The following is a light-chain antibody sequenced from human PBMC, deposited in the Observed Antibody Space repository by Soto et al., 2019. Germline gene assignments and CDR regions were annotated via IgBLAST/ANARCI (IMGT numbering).Light chain of an antibody. CDR3: HQFGRSPLAFT. V-gene: IGKV3-20*01. CDR1: QSVSTRY. Sequence: ESMLTQSPGTLSLSPGERATLSCRASQSVSTRYLAWYQQKPGQAPRLLIYGASIRAAGIPDRFSGSGSGTDFTLTISRLEPEDFAGYYCHQFGRSPLAFTFGQGTKLEI. J-gene: IGKJ2*01. CDR2: GAS.